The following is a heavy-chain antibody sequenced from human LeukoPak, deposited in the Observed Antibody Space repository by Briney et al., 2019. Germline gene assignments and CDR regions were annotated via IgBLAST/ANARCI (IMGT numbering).Heavy chain of an antibody. CDR1: GYTFTGYY. Sequence: GASVKVSCKASGYTFTGYYIHWVRQAPGQGLEWMGRINPNSGGTNYAQKFQGRVTMTRDTSISTAYMELSRLRSDDTAVYYCARAGSSYDPLDYWGQGTLVTVSS. CDR2: INPNSGGT. V-gene: IGHV1-2*06. CDR3: ARAGSSYDPLDY. D-gene: IGHD2/OR15-2a*01. J-gene: IGHJ4*02.